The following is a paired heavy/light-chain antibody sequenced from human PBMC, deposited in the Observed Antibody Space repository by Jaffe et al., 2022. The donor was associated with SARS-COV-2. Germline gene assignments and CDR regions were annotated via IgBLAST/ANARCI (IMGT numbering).Heavy chain of an antibody. V-gene: IGHV3-23*04. CDR1: GITFSFYA. Sequence: EVQLVESGGGLLQPGGSLTLSCAASGITFSFYAMTWVRQAPGKGLEWVSDISGSGVTTNYADSVKGRFTISKDNSKSTLYLQMNSLRAEDTAVYFCAKLREYCSGGICSDDYWGRGTLVTVSS. J-gene: IGHJ4*02. CDR3: AKLREYCSGGICSDDY. CDR2: ISGSGVTT. D-gene: IGHD2-15*01.
Light chain of an antibody. CDR2: SAS. J-gene: IGKJ1*01. Sequence: AIQMTQSPSSLSASVGDRVSITCRASQGIRSALQWYQQKPGKAPKLLIYSASYLQSGVPSRFSGSGSGTDFTLTISSLQPEDFAAYFCLQDYSYPRTFGQGTKVEIK. CDR3: LQDYSYPRT. V-gene: IGKV1-6*02. CDR1: QGIRSA.